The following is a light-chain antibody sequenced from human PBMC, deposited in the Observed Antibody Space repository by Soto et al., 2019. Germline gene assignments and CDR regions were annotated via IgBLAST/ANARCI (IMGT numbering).Light chain of an antibody. CDR1: QSLSNN. CDR2: GAS. J-gene: IGKJ5*01. CDR3: EQYNNWPLT. V-gene: IGKV3-15*01. Sequence: EIVLTQSPGTLSLSPGERATLSCRASQSLSNNIYLAWYQQKPGQAPRLLIYGASSRATGIPARFSGSGSGTEFTLTISSLQSEDFAVYYCEQYNNWPLTFAQGTRLEIK.